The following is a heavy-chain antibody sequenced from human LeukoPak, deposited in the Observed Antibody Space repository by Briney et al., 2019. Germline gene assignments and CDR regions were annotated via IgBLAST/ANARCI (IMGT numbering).Heavy chain of an antibody. CDR2: GFHSGST. CDR3: ARDDRGYRPDWYFDL. J-gene: IGHJ2*01. CDR1: GDSIRSDEW. V-gene: IGHV4-4*02. Sequence: SGSLTLTCRVSGDSIRSDEWGGWRRPPPEKGLEWIGEGFHSGSTNYTPSLKSRVTISIDKSKNHFHLEVTSVTAADTAIYYCARDDRGYRPDWYFDLWGRGTLVSVSS. D-gene: IGHD5-18*01.